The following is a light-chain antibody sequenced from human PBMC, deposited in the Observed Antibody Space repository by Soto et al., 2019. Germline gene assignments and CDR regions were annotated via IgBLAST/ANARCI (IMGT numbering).Light chain of an antibody. CDR1: SRDVGAYNF. J-gene: IGLJ3*02. V-gene: IGLV2-14*03. CDR2: DIS. Sequence: QSVLTQPASVSGSPGQSVTISCTGISRDVGAYNFVSWYQQHQGRAPKLIMFDISSRPSGVSRRFSGSRSGSTASLTISGLQAEDEGDYYCSSYTPINNLWVFGGGTKLTVL. CDR3: SSYTPINNLWV.